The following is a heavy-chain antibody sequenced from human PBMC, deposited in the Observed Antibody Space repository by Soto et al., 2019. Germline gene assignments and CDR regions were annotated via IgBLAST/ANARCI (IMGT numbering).Heavy chain of an antibody. J-gene: IGHJ1*01. D-gene: IGHD3-9*01. CDR2: ISGSGGST. Sequence: GGSLRLSCAASGFTFSSYAMSWVRQAPGKGLEWVSAISGSGGSTYYADSVKDRRTISRDKSKNTLYLQMNSLRAEDTAVYYCAKDSSTMYSDILTGYYLHAEYFQHWGQGTLVTVSS. V-gene: IGHV3-23*01. CDR3: AKDSSTMYSDILTGYYLHAEYFQH. CDR1: GFTFSSYA.